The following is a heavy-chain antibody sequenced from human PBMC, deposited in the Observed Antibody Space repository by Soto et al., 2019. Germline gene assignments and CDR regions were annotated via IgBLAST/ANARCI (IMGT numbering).Heavy chain of an antibody. D-gene: IGHD1-1*01. V-gene: IGHV3-23*01. Sequence: EVHLLESGGGWVQPGGSLRLSCAASGFTFSNYAMTWVRQTPGKGLEWVSEISGSGGTTYSADSVKGRFTISRDNSKNTLYLRTNSLKAEDTAVYYGASCLLAWYRGLDYWGQGTLVIVSS. CDR1: GFTFSNYA. CDR2: ISGSGGTT. CDR3: ASCLLAWYRGLDY. J-gene: IGHJ4*02.